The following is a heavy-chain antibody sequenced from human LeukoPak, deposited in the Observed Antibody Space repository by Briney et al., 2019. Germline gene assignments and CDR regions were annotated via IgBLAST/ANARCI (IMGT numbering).Heavy chain of an antibody. CDR1: GVSISSYY. CDR3: ARKDYFDY. CDR2: ISYSGST. V-gene: IGHV4-59*01. Sequence: SETLSLTCTVSGVSISSYYWSWIRQPPGKGLEWIGYISYSGSTNHNPSLKSRVTISVDTSKNQFSPELSSVTAADTAVYYCARKDYFDYWGQGTLVTVSS. J-gene: IGHJ4*02.